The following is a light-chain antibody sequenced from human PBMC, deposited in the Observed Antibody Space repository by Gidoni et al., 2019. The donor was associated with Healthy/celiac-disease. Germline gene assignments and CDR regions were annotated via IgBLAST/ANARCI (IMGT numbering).Light chain of an antibody. CDR2: DAS. V-gene: IGKV1-33*01. CDR1: PDISNY. Sequence: DIQMTQSPSSLSASVGDRVTITCQASPDISNYLNWYQQKPGKAPKLLIYDASNLETGVPSRFSGSGSGTDFTFTISSLQPEDIATYYCQQYDNLLLFGGGTKVEIK. J-gene: IGKJ4*01. CDR3: QQYDNLLL.